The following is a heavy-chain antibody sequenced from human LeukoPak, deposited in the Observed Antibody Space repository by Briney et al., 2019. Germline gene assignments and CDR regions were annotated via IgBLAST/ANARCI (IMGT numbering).Heavy chain of an antibody. Sequence: SETLSLTCTVSGGSMSGYYWSWIRQPPGKGLEWIGYIYYSGSTNYNPSLKSRVTISVDTSKNQFSLKLSSVTAADTAVYYCARAARKQQLAFDYWGQGTLVTVSS. V-gene: IGHV4-59*01. CDR2: IYYSGST. CDR3: ARAARKQQLAFDY. J-gene: IGHJ4*02. CDR1: GGSMSGYY. D-gene: IGHD6-13*01.